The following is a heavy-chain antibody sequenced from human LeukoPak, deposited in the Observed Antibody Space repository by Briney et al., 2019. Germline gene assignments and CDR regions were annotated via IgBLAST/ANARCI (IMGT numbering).Heavy chain of an antibody. D-gene: IGHD3-10*01. Sequence: GGSLRLSCAASGFNVSSDYMTWVRQAPGKGLQWVSVLYTGGTTYYANSVKGRFTISRDNSKNTLCLQVNSLRAEDTAIYYCARVKGETPAFDFWGQGTLVTVSS. V-gene: IGHV3-53*01. CDR2: LYTGGTT. CDR1: GFNVSSDY. CDR3: ARVKGETPAFDF. J-gene: IGHJ4*02.